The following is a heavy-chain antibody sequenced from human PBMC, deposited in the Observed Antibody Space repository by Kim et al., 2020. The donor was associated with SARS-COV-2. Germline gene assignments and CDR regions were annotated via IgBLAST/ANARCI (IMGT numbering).Heavy chain of an antibody. CDR2: TNSDGSST. CDR1: GFTLSTYW. V-gene: IGHV3-74*01. CDR3: ARGLRGAPGAFDI. Sequence: GGSLRLSCAASGFTLSTYWMHWVRQVPGKGLVWVSHTNSDGSSTNYADSVKGRFTISRDTAKNTLFLQMNSLRADDAAVYYCARGLRGAPGAFDIWGQGAMVIVSS. J-gene: IGHJ3*02. D-gene: IGHD7-27*01.